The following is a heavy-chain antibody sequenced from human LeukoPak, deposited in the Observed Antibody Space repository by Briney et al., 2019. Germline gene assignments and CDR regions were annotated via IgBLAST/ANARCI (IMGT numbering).Heavy chain of an antibody. CDR1: GFTFDDCG. CDR2: INWNGGST. J-gene: IGHJ5*02. CDR3: ARDGFRGSGSYHNNWFDP. D-gene: IGHD3-10*01. Sequence: GGSLRLSCAASGFTFDDCGMSWVRQAPGKGLEWVSGINWNGGSTGYADSVKGRFTISRDNAKNSLYLQMNSLRAEDTALYHCARDGFRGSGSYHNNWFDPWGQGTLVTVSS. V-gene: IGHV3-20*01.